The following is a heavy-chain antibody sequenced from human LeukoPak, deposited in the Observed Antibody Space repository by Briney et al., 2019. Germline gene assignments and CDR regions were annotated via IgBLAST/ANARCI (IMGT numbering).Heavy chain of an antibody. CDR2: IYYSGST. Sequence: PSETLPLTCTVSGGSISSYYWSWIRQPPGKGLEWIGYIYYSGSTNYNPSLKSRVTISVDTSKNQFSLKLSSVTAANTAVYYCARGSSGYGDDWGQGTLVTVSS. V-gene: IGHV4-59*01. J-gene: IGHJ4*02. CDR1: GGSISSYY. D-gene: IGHD5-18*01. CDR3: ARGSSGYGDD.